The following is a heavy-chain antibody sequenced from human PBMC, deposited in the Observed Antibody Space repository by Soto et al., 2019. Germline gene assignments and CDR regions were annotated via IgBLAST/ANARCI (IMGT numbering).Heavy chain of an antibody. D-gene: IGHD1-26*01. CDR1: VYTFTCYY. J-gene: IGHJ4*02. V-gene: IGHV1-2*02. CDR2: INPNSGGT. Sequence: XSVKVSCKASVYTFTCYYMHWVRQAPGQGLEWMGWINPNSGGTNYAQKFQGRVTMTRDTSISTAYMELSRLRSDDTAVYYCARVKEWELPPLDYWGQGTLVTVSS. CDR3: ARVKEWELPPLDY.